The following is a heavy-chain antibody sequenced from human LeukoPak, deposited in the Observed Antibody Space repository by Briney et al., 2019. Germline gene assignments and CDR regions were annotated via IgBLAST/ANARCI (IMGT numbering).Heavy chain of an antibody. J-gene: IGHJ4*02. D-gene: IGHD3-9*01. CDR1: GFTFSSYA. CDR3: ANGRVLRYFDWPLDY. CDR2: ISGSGGST. V-gene: IGHV3-23*01. Sequence: GGSLRLSCAASGFTFSSYAMSWVRQAQGKGLEWVSAISGSGGSTYYADSVKGRFTISRDNSKNTLYLQMNSLRAEDTAVYYCANGRVLRYFDWPLDYWGQGTLVTVSS.